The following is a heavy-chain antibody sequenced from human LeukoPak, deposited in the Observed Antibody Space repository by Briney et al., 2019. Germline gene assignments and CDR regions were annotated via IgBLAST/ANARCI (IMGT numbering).Heavy chain of an antibody. CDR3: ARGFYGSGWSPFDY. J-gene: IGHJ4*02. D-gene: IGHD6-19*01. CDR1: GGSISSYY. CDR2: IYYSGST. Sequence: SETLSLTCTVSGGSISSYYWSWIRQPPGKGLEWTGYIYYSGSTNYNPSLKSRVTISVDTSKNQFSLKLSSVTAADTAVYYCARGFYGSGWSPFDYWGQGTLATVSS. V-gene: IGHV4-59*01.